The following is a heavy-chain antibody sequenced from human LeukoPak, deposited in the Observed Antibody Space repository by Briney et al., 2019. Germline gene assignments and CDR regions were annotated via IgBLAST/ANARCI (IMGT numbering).Heavy chain of an antibody. CDR2: INGDGSST. J-gene: IGHJ4*02. CDR3: AKDGRDSSSHDY. CDR1: GFTFRSYW. Sequence: GGSLRLSCEASGFTFRSYWMHWVRQAPGKGLVWVSRINGDGSSTSYADSVKGRFTISRDNSKNTLYLQMNSLRAEDTAVYYCAKDGRDSSSHDYWGQGTLVTVSS. V-gene: IGHV3-74*01. D-gene: IGHD6-6*01.